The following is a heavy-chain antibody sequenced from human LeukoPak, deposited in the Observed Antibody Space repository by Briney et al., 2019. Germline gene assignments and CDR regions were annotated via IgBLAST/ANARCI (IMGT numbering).Heavy chain of an antibody. D-gene: IGHD3-10*01. J-gene: IGHJ4*02. CDR3: ARVGLYGSGTLDY. V-gene: IGHV1-69*05. Sequence: ASVKVSCXASGGTFSSYAISWVRQAPGQGLAWMGRIIPIFGTANYAQKFQGRVTITTDESTSTAYMELSSLRSEDTAVYYCARVGLYGSGTLDYWGQGTLVTVSS. CDR2: IIPIFGTA. CDR1: GGTFSSYA.